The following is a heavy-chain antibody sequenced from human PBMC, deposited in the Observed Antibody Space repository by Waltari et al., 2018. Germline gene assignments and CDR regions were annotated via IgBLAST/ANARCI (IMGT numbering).Heavy chain of an antibody. CDR2: GYHSGST. D-gene: IGHD1-1*01. CDR3: VGSTMEFFYYYYYMDV. V-gene: IGHV4-38-2*02. CDR1: AYSITSGYY. Sequence: QVQLQESGPGLVKPSETLSLTCTVSAYSITSGYYWGWIRQPPGKGLEWIGSGYHSGSTYYNPSLKSRVTISIATSKNQFSLKLKSVTAADTAVYYCVGSTMEFFYYYYYMDVWGKGTTVTISS. J-gene: IGHJ6*03.